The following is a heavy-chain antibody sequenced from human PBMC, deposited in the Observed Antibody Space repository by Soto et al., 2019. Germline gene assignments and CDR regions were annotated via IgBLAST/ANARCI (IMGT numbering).Heavy chain of an antibody. Sequence: EVQLVESGGGLVQPGGSLRLSCAASGFTVSSTYMSWVRQAPGKGLEWVSVIYSGGSTYYADSVKGRFTISRDNSKNTLYLQMNSLRAEDTAVYYCARGPPRRDYGSGSYYIFYYYYYMDVWGKGTTVTVSS. V-gene: IGHV3-66*01. CDR2: IYSGGST. CDR1: GFTVSSTY. J-gene: IGHJ6*03. D-gene: IGHD3-10*01. CDR3: ARGPPRRDYGSGSYYIFYYYYYMDV.